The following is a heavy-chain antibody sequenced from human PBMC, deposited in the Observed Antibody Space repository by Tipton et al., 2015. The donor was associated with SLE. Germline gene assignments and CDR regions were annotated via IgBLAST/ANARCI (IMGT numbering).Heavy chain of an antibody. D-gene: IGHD3-16*01. CDR2: VYYSGST. CDR1: GGSISNLY. J-gene: IGHJ5*02. Sequence: TLSLTCNVSGGSISNLYWSWIRQPPGKGLEWIGYVYYSGSTSYNPSLKSRVTISADTSKNQFSLRLTSVTAADTALYYCARMTTIGGGRGFDPWGQGTLVTVSS. CDR3: ARMTTIGGGRGFDP. V-gene: IGHV4-59*11.